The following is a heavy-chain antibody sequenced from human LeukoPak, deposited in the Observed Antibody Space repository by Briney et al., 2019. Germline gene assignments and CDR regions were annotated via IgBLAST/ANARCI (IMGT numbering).Heavy chain of an antibody. CDR2: TRYDGNNK. D-gene: IGHD2-15*01. J-gene: IGHJ5*02. CDR3: AKPGYCRGDACDNWFDP. Sequence: GGSLRLSCAASGFTFRTYGMHWVRQAPGKGLEWVAFTRYDGNNKDYADSVKGRFTISRDNSKNALYLQMNSLRAEDTAVYYCAKPGYCRGDACDNWFDPWGQGTLVTVSS. CDR1: GFTFRTYG. V-gene: IGHV3-30*02.